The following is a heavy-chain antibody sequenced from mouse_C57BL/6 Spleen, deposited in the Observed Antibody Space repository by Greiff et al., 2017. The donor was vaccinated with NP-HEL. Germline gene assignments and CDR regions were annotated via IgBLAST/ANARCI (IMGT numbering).Heavy chain of an antibody. CDR3: ARGCYYSNYYAMDY. CDR1: GYTFTSYN. J-gene: IGHJ4*01. V-gene: IGHV1-12*01. D-gene: IGHD2-5*01. Sequence: LQESGAELVRPGASVKMSCKASGYTFTSYNMHWVKQTPRQGLEWIGAIYPGNGDTSYNQKFKGKATLTVDKSSSTAYMQLSSLTSEDSAVYFCARGCYYSNYYAMDYWGQGTSVTVSS. CDR2: IYPGNGDT.